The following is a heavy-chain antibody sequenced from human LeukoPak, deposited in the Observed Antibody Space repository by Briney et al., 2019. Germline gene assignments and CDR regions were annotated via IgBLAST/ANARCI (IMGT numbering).Heavy chain of an antibody. J-gene: IGHJ4*02. Sequence: GGSLRLSCAASEFIFRNYGMSWVRQAPGKGLEWVSAISGSGGSTYYADSVKGRFTISRDNSKNTLYLQMNSLRAEDTAVYYCAKYKYYYDPYYFDYWGQGTLVTVSS. CDR3: AKYKYYYDPYYFDY. D-gene: IGHD3-22*01. V-gene: IGHV3-23*01. CDR1: EFIFRNYG. CDR2: ISGSGGST.